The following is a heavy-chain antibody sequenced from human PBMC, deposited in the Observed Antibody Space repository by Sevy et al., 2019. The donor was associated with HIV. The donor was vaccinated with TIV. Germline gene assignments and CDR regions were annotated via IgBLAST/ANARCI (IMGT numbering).Heavy chain of an antibody. CDR1: GGSISGHY. CDR3: ARGGALTYYDTSGFKNYFDS. CDR2: MYDSGSS. Sequence: SETLSLTCTVSGGSISGHYWGWIRQSPGKGLEWIAYMYDSGSSNYNTSLRSRVTISVDTSKNQISLRLSSVTAADTAVYYCARGGALTYYDTSGFKNYFDSWGPGNLVTVSS. V-gene: IGHV4-59*11. J-gene: IGHJ4*02. D-gene: IGHD3-22*01.